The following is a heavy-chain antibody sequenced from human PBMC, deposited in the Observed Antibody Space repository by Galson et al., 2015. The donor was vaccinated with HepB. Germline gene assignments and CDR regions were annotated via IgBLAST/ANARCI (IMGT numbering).Heavy chain of an antibody. D-gene: IGHD2-21*02. Sequence: SLRLSCAACGFTFTSYGMSWVRQAPGKGLECVSAISRGGDTSYYADSVKGRFTVSRDSSTNTLYLQMNGLRADDTAIYYCVRGNTAPDYWGQGTVVTVPS. CDR2: ISRGGDTS. CDR3: VRGNTAPDY. CDR1: GFTFTSYG. J-gene: IGHJ4*02. V-gene: IGHV3-23*01.